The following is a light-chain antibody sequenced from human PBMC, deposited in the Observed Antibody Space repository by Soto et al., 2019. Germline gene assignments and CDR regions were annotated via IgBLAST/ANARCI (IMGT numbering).Light chain of an antibody. V-gene: IGLV2-8*01. CDR2: EVT. J-gene: IGLJ2*01. Sequence: QSALPQPPSASGSPGQSVTISCTGTSSDVGGYNYVSWYQQHPDKAPKLMIYEVTKRPSGVPDRFSGSKSGNTASLTVSGLQTEDEADYYCSSYAGSNNLIFGGGTKLTVL. CDR1: SSDVGGYNY. CDR3: SSYAGSNNLI.